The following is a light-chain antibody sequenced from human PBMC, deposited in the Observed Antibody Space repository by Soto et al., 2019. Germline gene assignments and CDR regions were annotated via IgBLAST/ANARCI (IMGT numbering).Light chain of an antibody. CDR1: SSDVGGYNY. V-gene: IGLV2-14*01. CDR3: ASYAGSNTYV. CDR2: EGT. Sequence: QSALTQPASVSGSPGQSITISCTGTSSDVGGYNYVSWYQQHPGKAPKLLIYEGTQRPSGVSSRSSGSKSGNTPSLTISGLQAGDEADYDCASYAGSNTYVFGSGTKVTVL. J-gene: IGLJ1*01.